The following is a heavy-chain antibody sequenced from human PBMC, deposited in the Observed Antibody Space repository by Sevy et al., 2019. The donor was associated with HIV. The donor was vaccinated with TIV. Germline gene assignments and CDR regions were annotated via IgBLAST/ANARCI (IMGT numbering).Heavy chain of an antibody. CDR2: IYYSGST. CDR1: GGSMSSYC. D-gene: IGHD2-8*01. Sequence: SETLSLTCTVSGGSMSSYCWSWIRQPPGKGLEWIGYIYYSGSTNYNPSLKSRVTISVDTSKNQFSLKLSSVTAADTAVYYCARSDCTNGVCYDYWGQGALVTVSS. V-gene: IGHV4-59*01. J-gene: IGHJ4*02. CDR3: ARSDCTNGVCYDY.